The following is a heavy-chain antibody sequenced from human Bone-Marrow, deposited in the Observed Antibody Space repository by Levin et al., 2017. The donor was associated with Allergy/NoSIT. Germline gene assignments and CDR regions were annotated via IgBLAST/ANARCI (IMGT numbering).Heavy chain of an antibody. CDR1: GFTFNSYA. D-gene: IGHD1-26*01. CDR2: ITSFSTYI. Sequence: GGSLRLSCAASGFTFNSYAMNWVRQAPGKGLEWVSSITSFSTYIDYADSVKGRFTISRANAKNSLLLQMDGLRPEDTAVYYCVRGKGRVGATEYYNNGVDVWGQGSTVTVCS. J-gene: IGHJ6*02. CDR3: VRGKGRVGATEYYNNGVDV. V-gene: IGHV3-21*01.